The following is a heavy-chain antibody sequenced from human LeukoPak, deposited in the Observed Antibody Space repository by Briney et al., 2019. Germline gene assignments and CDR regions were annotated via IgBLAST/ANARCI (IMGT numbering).Heavy chain of an antibody. Sequence: GGSLRLSCAASGFTFSSYAMHWVRQAPGKGLEWVAVISYDGSNKYYADSVKGRFTISRDNSKNTLYLQMNSLRAEDTAVYYCAKDGRGLRFLEWPLDYWGQGTLVTVSS. J-gene: IGHJ4*02. D-gene: IGHD3-3*01. CDR3: AKDGRGLRFLEWPLDY. CDR1: GFTFSSYA. CDR2: ISYDGSNK. V-gene: IGHV3-30*04.